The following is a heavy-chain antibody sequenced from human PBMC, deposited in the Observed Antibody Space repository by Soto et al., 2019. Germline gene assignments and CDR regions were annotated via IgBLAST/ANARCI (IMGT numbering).Heavy chain of an antibody. CDR2: IIPILGTA. Sequence: VKVSCKASGGTFISYAISWVRQAPGQGLEWMGGIIPILGTANYAQKFQGRVTITADESTSTAYMELSSLRSEDTAVYYCAREGYYYDSSGYRNWFDPWGQGTLVTVSS. V-gene: IGHV1-69*01. CDR3: AREGYYYDSSGYRNWFDP. CDR1: GGTFISYA. J-gene: IGHJ5*02. D-gene: IGHD3-22*01.